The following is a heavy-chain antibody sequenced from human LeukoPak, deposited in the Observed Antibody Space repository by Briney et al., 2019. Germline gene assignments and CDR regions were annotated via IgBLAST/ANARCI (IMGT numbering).Heavy chain of an antibody. V-gene: IGHV3-23*01. J-gene: IGHJ5*02. Sequence: GGSLRLSCAASGFTFSSYAMSWVRQAPGKGLEWVSAISGSGGSTYYADSVKGRFTISRDNSKNTLYLQTNSLRAEDTAVYNCARQGAAVVLRTNWFGPWGQGTLVTVSS. CDR2: ISGSGGST. D-gene: IGHD2-2*01. CDR3: ARQGAAVVLRTNWFGP. CDR1: GFTFSSYA.